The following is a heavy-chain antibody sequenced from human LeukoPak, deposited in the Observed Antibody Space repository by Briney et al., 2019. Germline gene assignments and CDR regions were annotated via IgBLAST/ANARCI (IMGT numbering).Heavy chain of an antibody. J-gene: IGHJ6*03. Sequence: SVKVSCKASGGTFSSYAISWVRQAPGQGLEWMGGIIPIFGTANYAQKFQGRVTITADKSTSTAYMELSSLRSEDTAVYYCARGPGVVRGVINETYYYYYMDVWGKGTTVTVSS. CDR3: ARGPGVVRGVINETYYYYYMDV. CDR1: GGTFSSYA. V-gene: IGHV1-69*06. CDR2: IIPIFGTA. D-gene: IGHD3-10*01.